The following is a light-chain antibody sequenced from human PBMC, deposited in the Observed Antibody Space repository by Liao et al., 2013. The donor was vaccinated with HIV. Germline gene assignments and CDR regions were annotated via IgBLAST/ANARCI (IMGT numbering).Light chain of an antibody. Sequence: SYELTQPPSVSVSPGQTASITCSGDNLGNKYVCWYQQRPGQSPVLVIHQDTKRPSGIPERFSGSNSGNTATLTISGTQAMDEADYYCQAWDNNPSVVFGGGTKLTVL. CDR3: QAWDNNPSVV. CDR2: QDT. J-gene: IGLJ2*01. CDR1: NLGNKY. V-gene: IGLV3-1*01.